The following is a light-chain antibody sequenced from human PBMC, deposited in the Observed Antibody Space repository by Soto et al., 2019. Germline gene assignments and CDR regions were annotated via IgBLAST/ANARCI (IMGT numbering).Light chain of an antibody. CDR1: QSVNSY. J-gene: IGKJ2*01. V-gene: IGKV3-11*01. CDR3: HHRTSRYT. CDR2: DTF. Sequence: ELVLTQSPATLSLSPGERATLSCTASQSVNSYLAWYQHRPGQAPWLLIYDTFNRATGVPARFSRSGSGTDFTLTISSLKPEDVAVYYCHHRTSRYTFGKGTKVETK.